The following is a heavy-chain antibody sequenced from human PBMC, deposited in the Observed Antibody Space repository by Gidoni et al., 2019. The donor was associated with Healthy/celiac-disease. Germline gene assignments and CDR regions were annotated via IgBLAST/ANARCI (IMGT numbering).Heavy chain of an antibody. CDR3: ARDSRAQIAARPPYAFDI. Sequence: QVQLQESGPGLVKPSQTLSLTCTVSGGSISSCGYYWSWIRQHPGKGLEWIGYIYYSGSTYYNPSLKSRVTISVDTSKNQFSLKLSSVTAADTAVYYCARDSRAQIAARPPYAFDIWGQGTMVTVSS. D-gene: IGHD6-6*01. J-gene: IGHJ3*02. CDR2: IYYSGST. CDR1: GGSISSCGYY. V-gene: IGHV4-31*03.